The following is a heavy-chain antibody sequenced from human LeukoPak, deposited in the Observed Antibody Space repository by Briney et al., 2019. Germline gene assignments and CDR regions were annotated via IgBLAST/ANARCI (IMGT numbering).Heavy chain of an antibody. CDR2: IKDDGNMK. J-gene: IGHJ4*02. D-gene: IGHD4-17*01. Sequence: GGSLRLSCAASGFMFSSYWMSWVRQAPGRGLEWVANIKDDGNMKQYADSVRGRFIISRDNTKSSLYLQMSSLRAEDSAVYYCARDERGGYYVDWGQGTLVTVSS. CDR3: ARDERGGYYVD. V-gene: IGHV3-7*01. CDR1: GFMFSSYW.